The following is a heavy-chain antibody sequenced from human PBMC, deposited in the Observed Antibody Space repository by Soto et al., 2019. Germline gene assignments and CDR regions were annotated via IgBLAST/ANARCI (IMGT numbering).Heavy chain of an antibody. D-gene: IGHD3-22*01. CDR2: IYHSGST. CDR1: GYSISSGYY. J-gene: IGHJ3*02. V-gene: IGHV4-38-2*01. CDR3: ARGYYYDSSGSVAFDI. Sequence: PSETLSLTCAVSGYSISSGYYWGWIRQPPGKRLEWIGSIYHSGSTYYNPSLKSRVTISVDTSKNQFSLKLSSVTAADTAVYYCARGYYYDSSGSVAFDIWGQGTMVTVSS.